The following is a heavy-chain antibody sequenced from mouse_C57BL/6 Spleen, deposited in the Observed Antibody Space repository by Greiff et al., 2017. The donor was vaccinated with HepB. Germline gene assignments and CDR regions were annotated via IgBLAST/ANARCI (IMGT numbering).Heavy chain of an antibody. D-gene: IGHD1-1*01. CDR2: IYPGDGDT. CDR3: ARNYEFAY. V-gene: IGHV1-82*01. Sequence: QVQLQQSGPELVKPGASVKISCKASGYAFSSSWMNWVKQRPGKGLEWIGRIYPGDGDTNYNGKFKGKATLTADKSSSTAYMQLSSLTSEDSAVYFCARNYEFAYWGQGTLVTVSA. CDR1: GYAFSSSW. J-gene: IGHJ3*01.